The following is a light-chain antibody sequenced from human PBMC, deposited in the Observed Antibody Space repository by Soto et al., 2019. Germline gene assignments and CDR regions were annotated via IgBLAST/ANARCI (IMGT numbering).Light chain of an antibody. CDR1: TGAVTSGHY. CDR2: DTR. V-gene: IGLV7-46*01. J-gene: IGLJ1*01. Sequence: QAVVTQEPSLTVSPGGTVTLTCGSSTGAVTSGHYPYWFQQKPGQAPRTLIYDTRNKHSWTPARFSGSLLGGKAALTLSGAQPEDEAEYYCLLSYSGAHVFGTGTKVTVL. CDR3: LLSYSGAHV.